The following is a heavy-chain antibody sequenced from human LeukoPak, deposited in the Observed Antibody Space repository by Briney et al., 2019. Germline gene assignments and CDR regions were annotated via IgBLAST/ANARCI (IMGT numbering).Heavy chain of an antibody. CDR3: ARSPGIWNEYGRLEY. Sequence: PSQTLSLTCTVSGDSISSGGHYWNWIRQRPGKGLEWIGYIFYTGSTYYNPSLESRVTISVDTSKNQFSLKLSSVTAADTAVYYCARSPGIWNEYGRLEYWGQGALVTVSS. CDR2: IFYTGST. V-gene: IGHV4-31*03. CDR1: GDSISSGGHY. J-gene: IGHJ4*02. D-gene: IGHD1-1*01.